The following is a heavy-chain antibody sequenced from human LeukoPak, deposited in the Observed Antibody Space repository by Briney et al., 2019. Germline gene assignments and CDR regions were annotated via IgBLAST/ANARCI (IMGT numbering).Heavy chain of an antibody. J-gene: IGHJ6*03. CDR3: ARGADTPMRTTRYYYMDV. V-gene: IGHV5-51*01. CDR2: IYPGDSDT. Sequence: GESLKISCKASGYSFNSYWIAWVRQMPGKGLEWMGIIYPGDSDTRYSPSFQGQVTISADKSISTAYLQWSSLKASDTAMYYCARGADTPMRTTRYYYMDVWGKGTTVTISS. CDR1: GYSFNSYW. D-gene: IGHD5-18*01.